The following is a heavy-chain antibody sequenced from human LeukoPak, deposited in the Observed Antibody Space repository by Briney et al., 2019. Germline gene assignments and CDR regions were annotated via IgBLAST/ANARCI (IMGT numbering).Heavy chain of an antibody. CDR2: TYPGDSDT. Sequence: GESLKISCKGSEYSFSSHWIGWVRQMPGKGLEWMGITYPGDSDTRYSPSFQGQVTISADKSISTAYLQWSSLKASDTAMYYCARLARGYTSSWYDYRGQGTLVTVSS. D-gene: IGHD6-13*01. J-gene: IGHJ4*02. CDR1: EYSFSSHW. V-gene: IGHV5-51*01. CDR3: ARLARGYTSSWYDY.